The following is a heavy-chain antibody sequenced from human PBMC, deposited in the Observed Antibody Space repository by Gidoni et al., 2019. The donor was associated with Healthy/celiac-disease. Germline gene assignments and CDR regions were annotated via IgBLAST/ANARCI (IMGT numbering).Heavy chain of an antibody. V-gene: IGHV3-7*05. J-gene: IGHJ4*02. D-gene: IGHD4-17*01. CDR2: IKQDGSEK. CDR3: ARDPEHDYGDYAVEY. Sequence: EVQLVESGGGLVQPGGSLRLSCAASGFTFSSYWMSWVRQAPGKGLEWVANIKQDGSEKYYVDSVKGRFTISRDNAKNSLYLQMNSLRAEDTAVYYCARDPEHDYGDYAVEYWGQGTLVTVSS. CDR1: GFTFSSYW.